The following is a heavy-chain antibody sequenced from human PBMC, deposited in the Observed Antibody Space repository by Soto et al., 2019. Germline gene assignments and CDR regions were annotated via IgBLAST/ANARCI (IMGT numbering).Heavy chain of an antibody. V-gene: IGHV4-59*01. J-gene: IGHJ6*02. CDR2: IYYSGST. CDR3: ARVRVTTYNYYYGMDV. D-gene: IGHD4-17*01. Sequence: PSETLSLTCTVSGGSISSYYWSWIRQPPGKGLEWIGYIYYSGSTNYNPSLKSRVTIPVDTSKNQFSLKLSSVTAADTAVYYCARVRVTTYNYYYGMDVWGQGTTVTVSS. CDR1: GGSISSYY.